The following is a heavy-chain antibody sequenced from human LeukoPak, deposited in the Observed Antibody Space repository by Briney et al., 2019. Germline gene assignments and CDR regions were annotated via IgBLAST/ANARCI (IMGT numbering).Heavy chain of an antibody. D-gene: IGHD6-13*01. CDR2: IYYSGST. CDR3: ARRGYLPNWFDP. Sequence: SETLSLTCTVSGGSLSSSSYYWGWIRQPPGKGLEWIGSIYYSGSTYYNPSLKSRVTISVDTSKNQFSLKLSSVTAADTAVYYCARRGYLPNWFDPWGQGTLVTVSS. J-gene: IGHJ5*02. V-gene: IGHV4-39*01. CDR1: GGSLSSSSYY.